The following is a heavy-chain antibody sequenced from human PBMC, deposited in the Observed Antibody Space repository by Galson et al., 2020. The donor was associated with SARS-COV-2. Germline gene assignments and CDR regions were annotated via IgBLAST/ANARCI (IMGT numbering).Heavy chain of an antibody. D-gene: IGHD4-4*01. V-gene: IGHV3-7*03. CDR1: GFNFGSSW. J-gene: IGHJ4*02. CDR3: ATNNDYRFDY. CDR2: IKPDGSHI. Sequence: GESLKISCAASGFNFGSSWMTWVRQAPGKGLEWVANIKPDGSHINYVDSLKGRFTISRDNAKTSVFLQMNSLRAEDTAVYYCATNNDYRFDYWGQGTLVTVSS.